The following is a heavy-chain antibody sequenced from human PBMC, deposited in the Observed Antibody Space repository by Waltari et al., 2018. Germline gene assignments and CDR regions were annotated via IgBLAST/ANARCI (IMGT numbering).Heavy chain of an antibody. J-gene: IGHJ4*02. Sequence: EVRMVESGGALVQPGGSLRLSCIASGFSFGSYWMTWVRQAQGKGVEWLANISPGDTDKYYLDSREGRFTISRDNAKSSLYLQMDSLTADDTAFYYCARAPLATIVGNYFDSWGQGALVTVS. CDR1: GFSFGSYW. V-gene: IGHV3-7*04. CDR2: ISPGDTDK. CDR3: ARAPLATIVGNYFDS. D-gene: IGHD5-12*01.